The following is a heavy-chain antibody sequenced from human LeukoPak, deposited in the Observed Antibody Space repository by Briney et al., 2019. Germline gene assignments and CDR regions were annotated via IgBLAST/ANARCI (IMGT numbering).Heavy chain of an antibody. V-gene: IGHV4-39*01. CDR1: GGSISSSSYY. CDR3: SGYSYGQFDY. D-gene: IGHD5-18*01. J-gene: IGHJ4*02. Sequence: KPSETLSLTCTVSGGSISSSSYYWGWIRQPPGKGLEWIGSIYFSGSTYYNPSLKSRVTISVDTSKNQFSLKLSSVTAADTAVYYCSGYSYGQFDYWGQGTLVTVSS. CDR2: IYFSGST.